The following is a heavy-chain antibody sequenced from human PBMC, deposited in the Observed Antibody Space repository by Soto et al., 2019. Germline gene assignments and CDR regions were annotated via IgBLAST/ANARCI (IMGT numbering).Heavy chain of an antibody. CDR1: GFTFSSYS. V-gene: IGHV3-48*01. D-gene: IGHD3-16*01. CDR3: ARVTSDYYYYYMDV. J-gene: IGHJ6*03. CDR2: ISSSSSTI. Sequence: HPGGSLRLSCAASGFTFSSYSMNWVRQAPGKGLEWVSYISSSSSTIYYADSVKGRFTISRDNAKNSLYLQMNSLRAEDTAVYYCARVTSDYYYYYMDVWGKGTTVTVSS.